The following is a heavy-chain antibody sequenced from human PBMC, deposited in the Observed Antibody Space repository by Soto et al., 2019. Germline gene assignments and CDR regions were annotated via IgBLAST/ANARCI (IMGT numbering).Heavy chain of an antibody. CDR2: ISYDGSNK. Sequence: GGSLRLSCAASGFTFSSYGMHWVRQAPGKGLEWVAVISYDGSNKYYADSVKGRFTISRDNSKNTLYLQMNSLRAEDTAVYYCVSGHSGWYHFDYWGQGTLVTVSS. CDR1: GFTFSSYG. CDR3: VSGHSGWYHFDY. D-gene: IGHD6-19*01. J-gene: IGHJ4*02. V-gene: IGHV3-30*03.